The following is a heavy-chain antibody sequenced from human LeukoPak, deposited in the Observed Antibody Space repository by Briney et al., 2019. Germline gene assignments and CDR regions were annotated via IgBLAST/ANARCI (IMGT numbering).Heavy chain of an antibody. Sequence: SETLSLTCAVSGGSISSGGYSWSWIRQPPGKGLEWIGYIYHSGSTYYNPSLKSRVTISVDRSKNQFSLKLSSVTAADTAVYYCARGREVTPPIIADPDFDYWGQGTLVTVSS. CDR3: ARGREVTPPIIADPDFDY. D-gene: IGHD6-13*01. J-gene: IGHJ4*02. CDR1: GGSISSGGYS. CDR2: IYHSGST. V-gene: IGHV4-30-2*01.